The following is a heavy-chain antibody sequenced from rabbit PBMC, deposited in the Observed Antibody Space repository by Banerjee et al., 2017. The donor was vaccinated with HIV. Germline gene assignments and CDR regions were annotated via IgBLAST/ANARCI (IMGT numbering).Heavy chain of an antibody. D-gene: IGHD8-1*01. J-gene: IGHJ4*01. V-gene: IGHV1S40*01. CDR1: GFSFSSGYY. CDR2: IGAGSIGST. Sequence: QSLEESGGDLVKPGASLTLTCTASGFSFSSGYYMCWVRQAPGKGLDWIACIGAGSIGSTYYASWAKGRFTISKTSSTTVTLQMTSLTAADTATYFCARSGTIYSFNLRGQGTLVTVS. CDR3: ARSGTIYSFNL.